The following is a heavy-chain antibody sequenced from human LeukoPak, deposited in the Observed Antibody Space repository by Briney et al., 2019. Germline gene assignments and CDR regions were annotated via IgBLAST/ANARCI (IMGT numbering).Heavy chain of an antibody. Sequence: PSETLSLTCTVSGGSISSYWSWIRQPAGKGLEWIGRIHTSGSTNYNPSLKRRVTMSLDTSKNQFSLKLNSVTAADTAVYYCARGRELWTNDYWGQGTLVTVSS. J-gene: IGHJ4*02. CDR1: GGSISSY. V-gene: IGHV4-4*07. CDR3: ARGRELWTNDY. D-gene: IGHD1-26*01. CDR2: IHTSGST.